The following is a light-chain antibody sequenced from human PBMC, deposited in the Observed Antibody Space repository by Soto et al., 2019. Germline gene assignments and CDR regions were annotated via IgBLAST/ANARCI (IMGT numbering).Light chain of an antibody. CDR1: QSVSSN. CDR2: GAS. CDR3: QQYNNWPHT. J-gene: IGKJ2*01. V-gene: IGKV3-15*01. Sequence: EIVMTQSPATLSVSPGERATLSCRASQSVSSNLAWYQQKPGQAPMLLIYGASTRATGIPARFSGSGSGTEFTLTISSLQSEDFAVYYCQQYNNWPHTCGQGTKLEIK.